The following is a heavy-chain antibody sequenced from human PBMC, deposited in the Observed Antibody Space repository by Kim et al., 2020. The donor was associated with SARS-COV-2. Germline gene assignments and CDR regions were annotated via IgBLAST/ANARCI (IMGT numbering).Heavy chain of an antibody. D-gene: IGHD6-19*01. CDR2: IYYSGST. CDR1: GGPISSYY. CDR3: ATESSGNGFDL. V-gene: IGHV4-59*13. Sequence: SETLSLTCTVSGGPISSYYWSWIRQPPGKGLEWIGFIYYSGSTDYNPSLKSRVTMPVDTSKNQFSLKVSPVTAADTAVYYCATESSGNGFDLWCQGTMVT. J-gene: IGHJ3*01.